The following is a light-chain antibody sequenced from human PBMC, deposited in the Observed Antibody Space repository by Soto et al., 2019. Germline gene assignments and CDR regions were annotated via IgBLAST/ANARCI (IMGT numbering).Light chain of an antibody. V-gene: IGKV3D-15*01. Sequence: IVLTHAPGTLSSSPCERATLSFRASQSVTTQLAWYQQKPGQAPRLLIYGASSRDTGIPERFSGSGSGTEFTLTISSLQSEDFAVYYCQQSNSWPLTFGGGTKVDIK. CDR3: QQSNSWPLT. J-gene: IGKJ4*01. CDR1: QSVTTQ. CDR2: GAS.